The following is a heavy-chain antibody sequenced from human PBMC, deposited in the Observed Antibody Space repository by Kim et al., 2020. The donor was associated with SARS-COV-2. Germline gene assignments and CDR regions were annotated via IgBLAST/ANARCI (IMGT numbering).Heavy chain of an antibody. CDR2: VSFDGNDK. Sequence: GGSLRLSCTASGFTFSNYGMHWVRQAPGKGLEWVAIVSFDGNDKLYADSVKGRFTISRDNSKNTLYLQMDSLRAEDTAVYYCARKICSTNWLVSGGLDVWGQGTTVTGSS. D-gene: IGHD6-13*01. CDR3: ARKICSTNWLVSGGLDV. J-gene: IGHJ6*02. CDR1: GFTFSNYG. V-gene: IGHV3-33*05.